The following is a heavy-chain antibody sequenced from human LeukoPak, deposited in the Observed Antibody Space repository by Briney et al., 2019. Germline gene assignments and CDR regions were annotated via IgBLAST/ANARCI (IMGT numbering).Heavy chain of an antibody. Sequence: PSETLSLTCAVHGVSFSGYHWNWIRKFPGKGLEWIGEINDRGLTNYNPSLESRVTIFADTSKKQFSLKLTSVTAADTAVYYCARDPTTVFQISYYFDFWGQGTLVTVSS. V-gene: IGHV4-34*01. CDR3: ARDPTTVFQISYYFDF. D-gene: IGHD4-17*01. CDR2: INDRGLT. J-gene: IGHJ4*02. CDR1: GVSFSGYH.